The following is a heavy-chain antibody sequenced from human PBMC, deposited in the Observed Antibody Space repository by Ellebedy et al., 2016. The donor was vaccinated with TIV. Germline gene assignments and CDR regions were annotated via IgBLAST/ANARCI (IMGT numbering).Heavy chain of an antibody. CDR1: GGSISSYS. CDR2: IFAIGST. Sequence: MPSETLSLTCTVSGGSISSYSWNWIRQPAGEGLEWIGRIFAIGSTNFNPSLKSRVTMSVDTSKNQFSLNLSSVTAADTAVYYCARDPDLPRGRYDTWGQGTLVTVSS. CDR3: ARDPDLPRGRYDT. D-gene: IGHD1-14*01. V-gene: IGHV4-4*07. J-gene: IGHJ5*02.